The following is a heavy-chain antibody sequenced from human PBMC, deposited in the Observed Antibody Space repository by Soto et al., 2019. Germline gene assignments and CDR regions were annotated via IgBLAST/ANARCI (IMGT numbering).Heavy chain of an antibody. CDR1: GFTFSSYA. D-gene: IGHD2-15*01. CDR2: ISGSGGST. J-gene: IGHJ4*02. V-gene: IGHV3-23*01. Sequence: GSLRLSCAASGFTFSSYAMSWVRQAPGKGLEWVSAISGSGGSTYYADSVKGRFTISRDNSKNTLYLQMNSLRAEDTAVYYCAKPQTIVVVVAAPFDYWGQGTLVTVSS. CDR3: AKPQTIVVVVAAPFDY.